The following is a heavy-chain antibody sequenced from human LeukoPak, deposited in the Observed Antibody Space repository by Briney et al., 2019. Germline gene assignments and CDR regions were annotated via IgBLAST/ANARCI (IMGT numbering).Heavy chain of an antibody. CDR2: IYYSGST. D-gene: IGHD3-16*01. V-gene: IGHV4-59*08. CDR3: ARGRRTSWFDP. Sequence: SETLSLTCTISGGSISNYYWYWIRQPPGKGLEWIGYIYYSGSTNYNPSLKSRVTISVDTSKNQFSLKLSSVTAADTAVYYCARGRRTSWFDPWGQGTLVTVSS. J-gene: IGHJ5*02. CDR1: GGSISNYY.